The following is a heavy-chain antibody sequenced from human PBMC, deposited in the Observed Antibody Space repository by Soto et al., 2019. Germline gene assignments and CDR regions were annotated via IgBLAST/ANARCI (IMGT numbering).Heavy chain of an antibody. Sequence: PRGSLRLSCASSVFTFSDYYMSWIRQAPGKGLEWVSYISSSGSTIYYADSVKGRFTISRDNAKNSLYLQMNSLRAEDTAVYYCARDTFRRFRGSRWYSDYWGQGTMVTVSS. V-gene: IGHV3-11*01. D-gene: IGHD6-13*01. CDR3: ARDTFRRFRGSRWYSDY. J-gene: IGHJ4*02. CDR2: ISSSGSTI. CDR1: VFTFSDYY.